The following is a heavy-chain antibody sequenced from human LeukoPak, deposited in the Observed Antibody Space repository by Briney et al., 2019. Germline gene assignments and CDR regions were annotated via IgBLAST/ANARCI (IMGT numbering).Heavy chain of an antibody. CDR2: IWYDGSNR. J-gene: IGHJ4*02. V-gene: IGHV3-33*01. CDR1: GFIFSYYG. Sequence: PGGSLRHSCAASGFIFSYYGMHWVRQAPGKGLEWVAVIWYDGSNRYYADSLKGRFTISRGNSKNTLYLQMNSLTADDTAVYYCARDPLGVLSYFDYWGQGTLVTVSS. CDR3: ARDPLGVLSYFDY. D-gene: IGHD3-16*01.